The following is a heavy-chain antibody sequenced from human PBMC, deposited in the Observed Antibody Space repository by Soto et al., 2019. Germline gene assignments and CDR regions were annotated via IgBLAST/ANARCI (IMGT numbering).Heavy chain of an antibody. Sequence: QVQLVQSGAEVKTPGASVKVSCKASGYTFTSNHMHWVRQAPGQGPEWMGIIYPSGGSTRYAQKFQGRATMTRDTSTSTVYMELNSLRSEDTAVYYGARDSGRYAADYWGQGTLVTVSS. CDR1: GYTFTSNH. J-gene: IGHJ4*02. CDR3: ARDSGRYAADY. CDR2: IYPSGGST. V-gene: IGHV1-46*01. D-gene: IGHD1-26*01.